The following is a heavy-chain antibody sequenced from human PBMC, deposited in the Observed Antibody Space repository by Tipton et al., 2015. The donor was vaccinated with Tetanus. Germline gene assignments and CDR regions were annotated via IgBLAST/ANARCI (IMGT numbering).Heavy chain of an antibody. Sequence: SLRLSCAASGFTFSDYYMSWIRQAPGKGLEWVSYISSSGSTIYYADSVKGRFTISRDNAKNSLYLQMNSLRAEDTAVYYCARDLGIQLWQKYGMDVWGQGTTVTVSS. CDR3: ARDLGIQLWQKYGMDV. V-gene: IGHV3-11*01. CDR1: GFTFSDYY. D-gene: IGHD5-18*01. CDR2: ISSSGSTI. J-gene: IGHJ6*02.